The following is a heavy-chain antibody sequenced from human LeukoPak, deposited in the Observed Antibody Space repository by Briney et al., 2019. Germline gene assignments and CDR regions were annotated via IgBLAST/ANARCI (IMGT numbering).Heavy chain of an antibody. CDR1: GGSISSSSYY. CDR2: IYYSGST. V-gene: IGHV4-39*07. D-gene: IGHD3-22*01. Sequence: SETLSLTCTVSGGSISSSSYYWGWIRQPPGKGLEWIGSIYYSGSTYYNPSLKSRVTISVDTSKNQFSLKLSSVTAADTAVYYCARVSSWGSGYITDAFDIWGQGTMVTVSS. J-gene: IGHJ3*02. CDR3: ARVSSWGSGYITDAFDI.